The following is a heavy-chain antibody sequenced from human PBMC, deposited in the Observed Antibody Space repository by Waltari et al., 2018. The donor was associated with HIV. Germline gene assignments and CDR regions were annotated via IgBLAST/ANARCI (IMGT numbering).Heavy chain of an antibody. D-gene: IGHD3-22*01. CDR2: MKIKYEGGTR. CDR1: GFTFNKAW. CDR3: TMTYYYDGNARR. V-gene: IGHV3-15*01. J-gene: IGHJ4*02. Sequence: EVRLVESGGGLVEPEGSLRLSCVGSGFTFNKAWVTWVGRMKIKYEGGTRDDASPVKGRFTISREDSKNEMYLQMYRLKSEDTGFYYCTMTYYYDGNARRWGQGTMVTVTS.